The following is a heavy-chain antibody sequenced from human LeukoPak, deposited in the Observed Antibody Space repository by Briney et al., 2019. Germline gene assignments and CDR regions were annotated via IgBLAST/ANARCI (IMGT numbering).Heavy chain of an antibody. V-gene: IGHV1-8*03. D-gene: IGHD3-3*01. J-gene: IGHJ4*02. Sequence: ASVKVSCKASGYTFTSYDINWVRQATRQGLEWMGWMNPNSGNTGYAQKFQGRVTITRNTSISTAYMELSSLRSEYTAVYYCARGREYYDFWSVYYTTPHFDYWGQGTLVTVSS. CDR3: ARGREYYDFWSVYYTTPHFDY. CDR2: MNPNSGNT. CDR1: GYTFTSYD.